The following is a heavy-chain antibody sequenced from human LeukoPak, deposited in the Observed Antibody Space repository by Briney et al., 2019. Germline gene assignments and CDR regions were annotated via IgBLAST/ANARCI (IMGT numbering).Heavy chain of an antibody. CDR3: ARHVGSGRAEYFQH. J-gene: IGHJ1*01. CDR1: GGSISSYY. V-gene: IGHV4-59*08. Sequence: SETLSLTCTVSGGSISSYYWSWIRQPPWKGLEWIGYIYYSGSTNYNPSPKSRVTISVDTSKNHFSQKLSSGTAADTAVYYCARHVGSGRAEYFQHGGQGTLVTVSS. D-gene: IGHD2-15*01. CDR2: IYYSGST.